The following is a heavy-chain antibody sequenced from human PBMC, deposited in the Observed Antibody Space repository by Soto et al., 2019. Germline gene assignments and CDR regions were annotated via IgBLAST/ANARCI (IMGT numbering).Heavy chain of an antibody. CDR1: GDSXSSNY. Sequence: SETLSLTCTVSGDSXSSNYWSWIRQPPGKGLEWIGYIYYSGNPTYNPSFKSRVTMSVDRSKNQFSLRLSSLTAADTAVYYCARGVLHWGQGTLVTVSS. CDR2: IYYSGNP. V-gene: IGHV4-59*12. CDR3: ARGVLH. J-gene: IGHJ4*01.